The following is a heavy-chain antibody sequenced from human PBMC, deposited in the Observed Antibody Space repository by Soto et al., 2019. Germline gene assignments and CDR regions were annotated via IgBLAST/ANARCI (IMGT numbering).Heavy chain of an antibody. CDR1: RFRFSACG. J-gene: IGHJ4*01. CDR3: VKGGYKTGWPPFDH. Sequence: QVKLVESGGAVVQSGRSLRLSCTASRFRFSACGMHWVRQAPGKGLEWVALISDDGKTQFFTDSVEGRFTISRDNSRNTLYLQMNSLRPEDTAVYYCVKGGYKTGWPPFDHWGHGTRVTVSS. V-gene: IGHV3-30*18. D-gene: IGHD6-19*01. CDR2: ISDDGKTQ.